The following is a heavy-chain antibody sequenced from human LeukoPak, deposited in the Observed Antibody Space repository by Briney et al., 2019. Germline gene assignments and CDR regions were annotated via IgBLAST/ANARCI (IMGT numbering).Heavy chain of an antibody. V-gene: IGHV4-59*01. CDR3: ARGGPPGYYYDYYMDV. J-gene: IGHJ6*03. Sequence: PSETLSLTRTVSGGSISSYYWSWIRQPPGKGLEWIGYVYYSGTTNYNPSLKSRVIISVDTSKNQFSLNLSPVIAADTAVYFCARGGPPGYYYDYYMDVWGKGTTVTISS. CDR2: VYYSGTT. CDR1: GGSISSYY.